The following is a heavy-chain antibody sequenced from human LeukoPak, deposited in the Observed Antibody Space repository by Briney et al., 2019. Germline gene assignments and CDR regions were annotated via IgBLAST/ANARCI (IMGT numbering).Heavy chain of an antibody. CDR1: GYTFTGYY. J-gene: IGHJ5*02. Sequence: ASVQVSCKASGYTFTGYYMHWVRQAPGQGLEWMGWINPNSCGTNYAQKFQGRVTMTRDTSISTAYMELSRLRSDDTAVYYCARDSSGSGRGFDPWGQGTLVTVSS. CDR2: INPNSCGT. V-gene: IGHV1-2*02. CDR3: ARDSSGSGRGFDP. D-gene: IGHD3-10*01.